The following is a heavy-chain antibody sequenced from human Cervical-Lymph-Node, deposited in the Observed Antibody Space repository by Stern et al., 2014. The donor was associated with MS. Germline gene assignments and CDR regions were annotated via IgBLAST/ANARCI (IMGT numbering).Heavy chain of an antibody. CDR2: IQYSGRT. D-gene: IGHD3-10*02. J-gene: IGHJ4*02. CDR3: ARMLGY. CDR1: GGSISSSSYY. V-gene: IGHV4-39*01. Sequence: QLQLQESGPGLVKPSETLSLTCTVSGGSISSSSYYWGWSRQPPGKGLEWVGGIQYSGRTYYNPSLKSRVTITVDNSTNTVSLKMTSVPAADTAVYYCARMLGYWGQGTLVTVSS.